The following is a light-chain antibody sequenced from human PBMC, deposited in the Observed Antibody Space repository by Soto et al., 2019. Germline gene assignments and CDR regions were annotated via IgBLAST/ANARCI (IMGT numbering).Light chain of an antibody. Sequence: QSALTQPASVSGSPGQSITISCIGTSSDVGAYNYVSWYQQHPGKAPKLVIYEVNKRPSGVPDRFSGSKSGTTASLIVSGLQAEDEADYYCTSYAGSNDLGVFGGGAKLTVL. V-gene: IGLV2-8*01. J-gene: IGLJ3*02. CDR1: SSDVGAYNY. CDR3: TSYAGSNDLGV. CDR2: EVN.